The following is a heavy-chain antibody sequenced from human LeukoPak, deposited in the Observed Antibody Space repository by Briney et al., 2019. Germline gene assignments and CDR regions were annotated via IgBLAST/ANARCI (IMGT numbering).Heavy chain of an antibody. Sequence: GGSLRLSCAASGFTFSSYAMHWVRQAPGKGLEWVAVISYDGSNKYYADSVKGRFTISRDNSKNTLYLQMNSLRAEDTAVYYCAGDEDSSGYLDYWGQGTLVTVSS. V-gene: IGHV3-30-3*01. CDR1: GFTFSSYA. D-gene: IGHD3-22*01. J-gene: IGHJ4*02. CDR2: ISYDGSNK. CDR3: AGDEDSSGYLDY.